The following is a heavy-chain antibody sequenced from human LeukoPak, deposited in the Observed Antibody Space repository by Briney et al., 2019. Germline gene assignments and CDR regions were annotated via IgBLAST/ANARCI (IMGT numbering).Heavy chain of an antibody. V-gene: IGHV3-21*01. CDR3: ARDSKGGDAFDI. Sequence: KTGGSLRLSCAASGFTFSSYSMNWVRQAPGKGLEWVSSISSSSSYIYYADSVKGRFTISRDNAKNSLYLQMNSLRAEDTAVYYCARDSKGGDAFDIWGQGTMVTVSS. CDR2: ISSSSSYI. CDR1: GFTFSSYS. J-gene: IGHJ3*02. D-gene: IGHD3-16*01.